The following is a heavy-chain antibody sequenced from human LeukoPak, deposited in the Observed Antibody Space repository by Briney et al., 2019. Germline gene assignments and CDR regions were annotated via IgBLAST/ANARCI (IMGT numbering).Heavy chain of an antibody. CDR1: GFTFSSYS. Sequence: PGGSLRLSCAASGFTFSSYSMNWVRQAPGKGLEWVSYISTSSSTIHYADSVKGRFTISRDNAKNSLYLQMNSLRDEDTAVYYCARRKVGATSLDAFDIWSQGTMVIVSS. D-gene: IGHD1-26*01. CDR3: ARRKVGATSLDAFDI. CDR2: ISTSSSTI. V-gene: IGHV3-48*02. J-gene: IGHJ3*02.